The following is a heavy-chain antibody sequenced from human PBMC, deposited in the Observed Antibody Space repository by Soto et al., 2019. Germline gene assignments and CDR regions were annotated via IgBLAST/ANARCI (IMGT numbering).Heavy chain of an antibody. J-gene: IGHJ4*02. Sequence: EVQLVESGGGLVQPGGSLRLSCAASGFSFSNYWIHWVRQAPWKGLVWVSRIKTDGSSTDYAASVKGRFTISRDNAKNTLYLQMNSLTAEDTAVYYCAKREGNTYGLFHWGQGTRVTVSS. CDR2: IKTDGSST. V-gene: IGHV3-74*01. CDR3: AKREGNTYGLFH. CDR1: GFSFSNYW. D-gene: IGHD5-18*01.